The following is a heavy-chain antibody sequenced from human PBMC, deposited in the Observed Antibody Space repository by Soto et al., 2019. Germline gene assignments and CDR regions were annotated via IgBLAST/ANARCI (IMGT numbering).Heavy chain of an antibody. CDR3: ARVLSGHKEWFDS. CDR2: VFDHGST. V-gene: IGHV4-4*02. CDR1: GVSISGGNV. J-gene: IGHJ5*01. D-gene: IGHD3-10*01. Sequence: QVQLQESGPGLVKPWGTLSLTCAVSGVSISGGNVWSWVRQPPGKGLEWIGEVFDHGSTNYNPSPQRRVTMSVDKSQNDFSLNLTSVTTADTAVYYCARVLSGHKEWFDSWGQGILVTVSS.